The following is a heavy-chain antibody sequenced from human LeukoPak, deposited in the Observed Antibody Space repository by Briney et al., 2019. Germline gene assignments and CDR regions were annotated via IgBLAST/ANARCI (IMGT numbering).Heavy chain of an antibody. V-gene: IGHV5-10-1*01. CDR3: ARSLFDYDILTGHDY. J-gene: IGHJ4*02. CDR2: IDPSDSYT. CDR1: GYSSTTYW. D-gene: IGHD3-9*01. Sequence: GESLRISCKGSGYSSTTYWISWVRQMSGKPLEWMGTIDPSDSYTKYSPTFQGHVTISADKSISTAYLQWSSLKASDTAVYYCARSLFDYDILTGHDYWGQGTLVTVSS.